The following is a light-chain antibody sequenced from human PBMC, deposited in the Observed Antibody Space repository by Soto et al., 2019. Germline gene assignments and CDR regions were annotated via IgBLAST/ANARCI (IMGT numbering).Light chain of an antibody. CDR2: DVS. CDR1: DSDVGSYNY. CDR3: SSYTSSSTLVI. Sequence: QSALTQPASVSGSPGQSIAISCTGTDSDVGSYNYVSWYQQNPGKAPKLMIYDVSHRPSGVSTRFSGSTSGNTASLTISGLQAEDEADYYSSSYTSSSTLVIFGGGTKLTVL. J-gene: IGLJ2*01. V-gene: IGLV2-14*03.